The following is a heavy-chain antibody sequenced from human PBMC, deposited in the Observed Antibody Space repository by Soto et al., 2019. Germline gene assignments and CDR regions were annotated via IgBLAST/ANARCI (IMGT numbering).Heavy chain of an antibody. V-gene: IGHV3-30-3*02. CDR1: GFTFSSYA. Sequence: GGCLRLSCAASGFTFSSYAMHWVRQAPGKGLEWVAVISYDGSNKYYADSVKGRFTISRDNSKNTLYLQMNSLRAEDTAVYYCAKSPGMYYYDSSGYYHYDYWGQGTLVTSPQ. D-gene: IGHD3-22*01. CDR2: ISYDGSNK. CDR3: AKSPGMYYYDSSGYYHYDY. J-gene: IGHJ4*02.